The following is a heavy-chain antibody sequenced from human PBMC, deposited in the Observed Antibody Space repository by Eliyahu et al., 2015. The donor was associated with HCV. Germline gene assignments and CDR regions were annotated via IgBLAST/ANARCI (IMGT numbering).Heavy chain of an antibody. CDR3: TRDLTYYYDSSDMGSYGMDV. J-gene: IGHJ6*02. Sequence: EVQLVESGGGLVQPGRSLRLSCTASGFTFGDYAMSWVRQAPGKGLEWVGFIRSKAYGGTTEYAASVKGRFTISRDDSKSIAYLQMNSLKTEDTAVYYCTRDLTYYYDSSDMGSYGMDVWGQGTTVTVSS. CDR2: IRSKAYGGTT. D-gene: IGHD3-22*01. V-gene: IGHV3-49*04. CDR1: GFTFGDYA.